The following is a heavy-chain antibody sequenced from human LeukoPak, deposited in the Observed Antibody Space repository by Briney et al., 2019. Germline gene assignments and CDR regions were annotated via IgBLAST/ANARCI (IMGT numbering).Heavy chain of an antibody. D-gene: IGHD1-26*01. CDR3: ARDGSGSYYYYYYMDV. CDR2: IGTAGDT. J-gene: IGHJ6*03. CDR1: GFTFSSYD. Sequence: GGSLRLSCAASGFTFSSYDMHWVRQATGKGLEWVSAIGTAGDTYYPGSVKGRFTISRENAKNSLYLQMNSPRAEDTAVYYCARDGSGSYYYYYYMDVWGKGTTVTVSS. V-gene: IGHV3-13*01.